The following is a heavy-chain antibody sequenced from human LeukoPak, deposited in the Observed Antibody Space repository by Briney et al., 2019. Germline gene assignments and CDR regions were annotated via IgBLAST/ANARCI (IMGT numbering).Heavy chain of an antibody. Sequence: ASVRVSFKPAVYTFTNYGISWVREAPGQGREWVGGMSAYNGKKNYAQNHQDRVTMTTDTSTSASYMALRSLISADTAVYYCAREGPVAVTALDYWGQGTLVTVSS. CDR3: AREGPVAVTALDY. CDR2: MSAYNGKK. CDR1: VYTFTNYG. D-gene: IGHD6-19*01. V-gene: IGHV1-18*01. J-gene: IGHJ4*02.